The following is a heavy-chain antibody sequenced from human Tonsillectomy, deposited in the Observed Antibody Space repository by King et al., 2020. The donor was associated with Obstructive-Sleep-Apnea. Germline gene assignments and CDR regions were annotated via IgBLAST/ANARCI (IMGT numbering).Heavy chain of an antibody. V-gene: IGHV4-39*01. J-gene: IGHJ6*02. CDR3: ARVAVYGSGSYYYYYGMDV. CDR1: GGSISSSSYY. CDR2: IYYSGST. D-gene: IGHD3-10*01. Sequence: QLQESGPGLVKPSETLSLTCTVSGGSISSSSYYWGWIRQPPGKGLEWIGSIYYSGSTYYNPSLKSRVTISVDMSKNQFSLKLSSVTAADTAVYYCARVAVYGSGSYYYYYGMDVWGQGTTVTVSS.